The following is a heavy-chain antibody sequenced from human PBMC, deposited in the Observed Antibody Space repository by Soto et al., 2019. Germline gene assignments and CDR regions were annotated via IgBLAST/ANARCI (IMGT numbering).Heavy chain of an antibody. CDR2: IYYSGST. J-gene: IGHJ4*02. Sequence: PSETLSLTCTVSGGSINTYYWSWIRQPPGKRLEWIANIYYSGSTNYNPSLKSRVTISVDTSKNQFSLKLSSVTVADTAVYYCVRHGGSGSYNRPLDYWGQGTLVTVS. V-gene: IGHV4-59*08. CDR3: VRHGGSGSYNRPLDY. D-gene: IGHD3-10*01. CDR1: GGSINTYY.